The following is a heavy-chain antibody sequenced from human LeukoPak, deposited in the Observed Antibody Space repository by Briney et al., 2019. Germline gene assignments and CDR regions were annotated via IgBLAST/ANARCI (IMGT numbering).Heavy chain of an antibody. CDR3: ARASTSTLVTTYFQL. CDR2: IIPIFDTT. V-gene: IGHV1-69*01. Sequence: SVKVSCKASGDTFSNYAFSWVRQAPGQGLEWVGGIIPIFDTTKYAQKFQGRVIITADESTTTAYMELSSLRSEDTAVYYCARASTSTLVTTYFQLWGQGTLVTVSS. D-gene: IGHD1-1*01. CDR1: GDTFSNYA. J-gene: IGHJ1*01.